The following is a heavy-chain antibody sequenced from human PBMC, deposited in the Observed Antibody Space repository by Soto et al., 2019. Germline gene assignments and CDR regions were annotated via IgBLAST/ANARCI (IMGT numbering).Heavy chain of an antibody. Sequence: GASVKVSCKASGYTFTGYYMHWVRQAPGQGLEWMGWINPNSGGTNYAQKFQGWVTMTRDTSISTAYMELSRLRSEDTAVYYCAREASITAAGSFDYWGQGTLVTVSS. J-gene: IGHJ4*02. CDR2: INPNSGGT. V-gene: IGHV1-2*04. D-gene: IGHD6-13*01. CDR1: GYTFTGYY. CDR3: AREASITAAGSFDY.